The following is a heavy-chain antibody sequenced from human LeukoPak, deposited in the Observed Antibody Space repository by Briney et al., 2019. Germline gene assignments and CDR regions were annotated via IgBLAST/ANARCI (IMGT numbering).Heavy chain of an antibody. Sequence: SETLSLTCAVYGGSFSGYYWSWIRQPPGKGLEWIGEINHSGSTNYNPSLKCRVTISVDTSKNQFSLKLSSVTAADTAVYYCARGTTVTTKGFDYWGQGTLVTVSS. V-gene: IGHV4-34*01. J-gene: IGHJ4*02. CDR2: INHSGST. D-gene: IGHD4-17*01. CDR3: ARGTTVTTKGFDY. CDR1: GGSFSGYY.